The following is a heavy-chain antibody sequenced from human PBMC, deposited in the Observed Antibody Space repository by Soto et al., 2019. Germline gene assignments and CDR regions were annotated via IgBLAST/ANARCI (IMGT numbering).Heavy chain of an antibody. J-gene: IGHJ3*02. CDR3: ARGGHYYDILTGLINKVAKNDAFDI. D-gene: IGHD3-9*01. V-gene: IGHV3-13*01. CDR1: GFTFSSYD. CDR2: IGTAGDT. Sequence: PGGSLRLSCAASGFTFSSYDMHWVRQATGKGLEWVSAIGTAGDTYYPGSVKGRFTISRENAKNSLYLQMNSLRAGDTAGYYCARGGHYYDILTGLINKVAKNDAFDIWGQGTMVTVSS.